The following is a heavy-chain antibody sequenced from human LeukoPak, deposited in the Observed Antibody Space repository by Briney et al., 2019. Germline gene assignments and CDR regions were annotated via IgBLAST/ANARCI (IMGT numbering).Heavy chain of an antibody. V-gene: IGHV3-30-3*02. J-gene: IGHJ4*02. CDR1: GFTFSSYA. D-gene: IGHD6-13*01. CDR3: AKKIDSSSWYAFDY. Sequence: PGRSLRLSCAASGFTFSSYAMHWVRQAPGKGLEWVAVISYDGSNKYYADSVKGRFTISRDNAKNSLYLQMNSLRAEDTAVYYCAKKIDSSSWYAFDYWGQGTLVTVSS. CDR2: ISYDGSNK.